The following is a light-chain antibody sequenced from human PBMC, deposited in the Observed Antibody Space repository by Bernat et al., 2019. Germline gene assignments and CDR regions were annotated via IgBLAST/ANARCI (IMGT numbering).Light chain of an antibody. CDR3: QAWDSSVGV. J-gene: IGLJ3*02. CDR1: RLSN. CDR2: RDD. V-gene: IGLV3-1*01. Sequence: SYELIQPPSVSVSPGQTASITCSGNRLSNACWYQQKPGQSPVVVIFRDDKRPSGIPERFSGSKFGNPATLTISGTQAIDEADYYCQAWDSSVGVFGGGTKLTVL.